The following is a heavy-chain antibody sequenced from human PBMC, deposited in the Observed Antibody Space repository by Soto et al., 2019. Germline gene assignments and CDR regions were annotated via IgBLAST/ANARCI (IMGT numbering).Heavy chain of an antibody. CDR2: INHSGST. CDR3: ASRYCSSTSCYFDY. D-gene: IGHD2-2*01. Sequence: PSETLSLTCAVYGGSFSDYYWSWIRQPPGKGLEWIGEINHSGSTNYNPSLKSRVTISVDTSKNQFSLKLNSVTAADTAVYYCASRYCSSTSCYFDYWGQGTLVTSPQ. J-gene: IGHJ4*02. CDR1: GGSFSDYY. V-gene: IGHV4-34*01.